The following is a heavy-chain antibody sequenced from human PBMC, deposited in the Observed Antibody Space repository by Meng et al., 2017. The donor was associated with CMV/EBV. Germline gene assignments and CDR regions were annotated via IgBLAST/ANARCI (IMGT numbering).Heavy chain of an antibody. J-gene: IGHJ6*02. Sequence: GESLKISCAASGFTFSSYWMHWVRQAPGKGLVWVSRINSDGSSTSYADSVKGRFTISRDNAKNTLYLQMNSLRAEDTAVYYCARALASYQPAGGMDVWGQGTTVTVSS. V-gene: IGHV3-74*01. D-gene: IGHD2-2*01. CDR3: ARALASYQPAGGMDV. CDR2: INSDGSST. CDR1: GFTFSSYW.